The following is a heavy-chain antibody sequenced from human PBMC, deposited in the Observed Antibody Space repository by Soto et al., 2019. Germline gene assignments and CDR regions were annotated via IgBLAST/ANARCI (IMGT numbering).Heavy chain of an antibody. J-gene: IGHJ4*02. CDR1: GGTFSSYA. V-gene: IGHV1-69*12. CDR3: ASPSSYGDYYSGLTR. D-gene: IGHD4-17*01. CDR2: IIPIFGTP. Sequence: QVQLVQSGAEVKKPGSSVKVSCKASGGTFSSYAISWVRQAPGQGLEWMGGIIPIFGTPNYAQKFQGRVTITADESTRTAYMELSSLRSEDTAVYYCASPSSYGDYYSGLTRWGQGTLVTVSS.